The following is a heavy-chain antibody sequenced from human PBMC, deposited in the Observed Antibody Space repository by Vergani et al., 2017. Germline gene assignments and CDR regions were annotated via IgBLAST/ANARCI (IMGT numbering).Heavy chain of an antibody. CDR1: GGSISSSSYY. V-gene: IGHV4-39*01. D-gene: IGHD6-19*01. CDR3: ARRGDPISSGRYRGPLFDY. Sequence: QLQLQESGPGLVKPSETLSLTCTVSGGSISSSSYYWGWIRQPPGKGLEWIGSIYYSGSTYYNPSLKSRVTISVDTSKNQFSLKLSSVTAADPAVYCCARRGDPISSGRYRGPLFDYWGQGTLVTVSS. CDR2: IYYSGST. J-gene: IGHJ4*02.